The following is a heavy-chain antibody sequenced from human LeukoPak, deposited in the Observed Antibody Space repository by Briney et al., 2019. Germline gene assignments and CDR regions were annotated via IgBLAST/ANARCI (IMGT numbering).Heavy chain of an antibody. CDR2: INHSGST. D-gene: IGHD3-22*01. CDR1: GGSISSSSYY. CDR3: ATHSSGYDSGNDAFDI. J-gene: IGHJ3*02. Sequence: SETLSLTCTVSGGSISSSSYYWSWIRQPPGKGLEWIGEINHSGSTNYNPSLKSRVTISVDTSKNRFSLKLSSVTAADTAVYYCATHSSGYDSGNDAFDIWGQGTMVTVSS. V-gene: IGHV4-39*07.